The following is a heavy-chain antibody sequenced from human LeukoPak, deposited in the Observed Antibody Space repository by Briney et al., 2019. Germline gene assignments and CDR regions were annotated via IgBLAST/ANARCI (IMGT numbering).Heavy chain of an antibody. V-gene: IGHV5-51*01. CDR3: ARRVVAATDAFDI. J-gene: IGHJ3*02. CDR2: IYPGDSDT. Sequence: GESLKISCKGSGYSFTSYWIGWVRQMPGKGLEWMGIIYPGDSDTRYSPSFQGQVTISADKSISTAYLQWSSLKALDTAMYYCARRVVAATDAFDIWGQGTMVTVSS. CDR1: GYSFTSYW. D-gene: IGHD2-15*01.